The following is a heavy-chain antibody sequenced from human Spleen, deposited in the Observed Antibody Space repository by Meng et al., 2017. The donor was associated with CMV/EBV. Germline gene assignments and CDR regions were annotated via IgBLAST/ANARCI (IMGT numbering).Heavy chain of an antibody. V-gene: IGHV4-31*03. J-gene: IGHJ4*02. CDR1: GGSINSVCYY. Sequence: SETLSLTCTVAGGSINSVCYYWTWIRQRPGKGLEWIGYIYYSGGTNYNPSLQSRVTIPFDTSKNQFSLKLSSVTAADTAMYYCARSVGCSSTHCYTYTSSWYPDYWGQGTLVTVSS. D-gene: IGHD6-13*01. CDR3: ARSVGCSSTHCYTYTSSWYPDY. CDR2: IYYSGGT.